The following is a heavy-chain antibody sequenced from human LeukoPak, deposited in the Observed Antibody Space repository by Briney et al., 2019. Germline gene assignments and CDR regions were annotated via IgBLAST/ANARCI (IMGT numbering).Heavy chain of an antibody. CDR3: ARDLEQHSDY. D-gene: IGHD1/OR15-1a*01. CDR1: GYTFTSYG. CDR2: ISGYNGNT. Sequence: ASVKVSCKASGYTFTSYGISWVRQAPGQGLEWMGWISGYNGNTNYAQTLQGRVTMTKDTSTRTAYMELRSLRSDDTAVYYCARDLEQHSDYWGQGTLVTVSS. J-gene: IGHJ4*02. V-gene: IGHV1-18*01.